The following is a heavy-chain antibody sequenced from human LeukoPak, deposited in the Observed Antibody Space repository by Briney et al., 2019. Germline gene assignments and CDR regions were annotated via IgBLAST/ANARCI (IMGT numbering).Heavy chain of an antibody. D-gene: IGHD2-2*01. CDR1: GFTFDDYA. Sequence: QSGGSLRLSCAASGFTFDDYAVHWVRQAPGKGLEWVSGISWNSGSIGYADSVKGRFTISRDNAKNSLYLQMNSLRAEDTALYYCAKDSFVVPAAPDYWGQGTLVTVSS. CDR3: AKDSFVVPAAPDY. V-gene: IGHV3-9*01. J-gene: IGHJ4*02. CDR2: ISWNSGSI.